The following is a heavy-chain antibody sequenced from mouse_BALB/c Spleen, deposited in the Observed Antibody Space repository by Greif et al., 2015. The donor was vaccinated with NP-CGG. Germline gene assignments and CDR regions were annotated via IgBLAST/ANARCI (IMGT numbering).Heavy chain of an antibody. Sequence: QVQLQQSGAELVMPGASVKMSCKASGYTFTDYWMHWVKQRPGQGLEWIGAIDTSDSYTSYNQKFKGKATLTVDESSSTAYMQLSSLTSEDSAVYYCAREENGDRYYYAMDYWGQGTSVTVSS. CDR1: GYTFTDYW. D-gene: IGHD2-13*01. CDR2: IDTSDSYT. CDR3: AREENGDRYYYAMDY. V-gene: IGHV1-69*01. J-gene: IGHJ4*01.